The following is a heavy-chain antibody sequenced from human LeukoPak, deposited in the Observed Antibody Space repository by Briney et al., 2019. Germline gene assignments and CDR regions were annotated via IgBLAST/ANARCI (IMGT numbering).Heavy chain of an antibody. V-gene: IGHV3-23*01. CDR3: AKDKWMVGDAFDI. D-gene: IGHD6-19*01. J-gene: IGHJ3*02. CDR1: VFTFSSYA. CDR2: ISGSGGST. Sequence: GGSLRLSCADSVFTFSSYAMSWVRQAPGKGLEWVSAISGSGGSTNYADSVKGRFTISRDNSKNTLYLQMNSLRAEDTAVYYCAKDKWMVGDAFDIWGQGTMVTVSS.